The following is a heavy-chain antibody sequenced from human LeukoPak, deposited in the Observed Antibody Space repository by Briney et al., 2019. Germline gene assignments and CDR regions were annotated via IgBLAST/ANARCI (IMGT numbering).Heavy chain of an antibody. CDR2: IYYSGNT. CDR1: GGSISSSTDY. D-gene: IGHD3-3*01. CDR3: AREGGFYRPLDY. Sequence: SETLSLTCTVSGGSISSSTDYWGWIRQPPGKGLEWIGTIYYSGNTYFNPSLKSRLTISVDTSKNQFSLKLTSVTAADTAVYYCAREGGFYRPLDYSGQGTLVTVSS. J-gene: IGHJ4*02. V-gene: IGHV4-39*07.